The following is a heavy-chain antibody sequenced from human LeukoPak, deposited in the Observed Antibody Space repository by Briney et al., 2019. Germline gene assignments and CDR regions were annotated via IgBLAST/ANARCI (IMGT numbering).Heavy chain of an antibody. Sequence: GGSLRLSCAASGFTFSSYAMSWVRQAPGKGLEWVSGISGSGGSTYYADSVEGRFIISRDNSKNTLYLQMNSLRADDTALYYCARYAKPVRVAGFDSWGQGTLVTVSS. V-gene: IGHV3-23*01. CDR2: ISGSGGST. D-gene: IGHD6-19*01. CDR1: GFTFSSYA. CDR3: ARYAKPVRVAGFDS. J-gene: IGHJ4*02.